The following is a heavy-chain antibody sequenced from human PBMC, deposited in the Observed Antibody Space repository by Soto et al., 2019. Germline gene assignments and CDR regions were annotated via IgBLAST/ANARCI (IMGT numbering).Heavy chain of an antibody. Sequence: QVQLQESGPGLVKPSQTLSLTCSVSGDSIRGGGHYWNWIRQFPGNGLEWIGYVYHSGSTHYNPSLRGRLTIAIDTSKNQFSLRLISVTAADTALYYRARDTGLAPTVWGYWGHGTQVTVSS. CDR3: ARDTGLAPTVWGY. D-gene: IGHD7-27*01. J-gene: IGHJ4*03. V-gene: IGHV4-31*03. CDR2: VYHSGST. CDR1: GDSIRGGGHY.